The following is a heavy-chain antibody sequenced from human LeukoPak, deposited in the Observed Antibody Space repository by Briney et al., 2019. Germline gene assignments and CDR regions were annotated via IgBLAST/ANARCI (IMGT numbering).Heavy chain of an antibody. CDR2: ISDNSNYI. CDR3: ANHFACGSTSCPPFDS. D-gene: IGHD2-2*01. CDR1: GFTFNTYS. Sequence: GGSLRPSCAASGFTFNTYSMNWVRKAPGKGLEWVSSISDNSNYIYYSDSVEGRFTISRDNAKNSLYLQMNSLRVEDTAVYYCANHFACGSTSCPPFDSWGQGTLVTVSS. J-gene: IGHJ4*02. V-gene: IGHV3-21*01.